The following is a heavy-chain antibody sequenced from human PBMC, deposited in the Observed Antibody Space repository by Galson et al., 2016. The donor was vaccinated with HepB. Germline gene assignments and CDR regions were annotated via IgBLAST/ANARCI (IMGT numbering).Heavy chain of an antibody. CDR3: ARSYCGGDCYSVYFQH. J-gene: IGHJ1*01. D-gene: IGHD2-21*02. CDR1: GFTFTNAW. Sequence: SLRLSCAASGFTFTNAWMSWVRQAPGKGLEWVSSIGSRSNFVFYADSVKGRFTISRDNARNSLYLQMNSLRVEDTAFYYCARSYCGGDCYSVYFQHWGQGTLVTVSS. V-gene: IGHV3-21*01. CDR2: IGSRSNFV.